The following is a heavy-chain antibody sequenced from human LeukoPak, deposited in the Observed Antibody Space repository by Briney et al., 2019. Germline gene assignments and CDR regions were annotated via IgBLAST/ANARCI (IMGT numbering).Heavy chain of an antibody. CDR3: ARGRGYSSSSTDMDV. Sequence: PGGSLRLSCAASGFTFSSYSMNWVRQAPGKGLEWVSSISSSSSYINYADSVKGRFTISRDNTDNSLYLQMDSLRAEDTAVYYCARGRGYSSSSTDMDVWGRGTTLTVSS. D-gene: IGHD6-6*01. V-gene: IGHV3-21*01. CDR1: GFTFSSYS. CDR2: ISSSSSYI. J-gene: IGHJ6*02.